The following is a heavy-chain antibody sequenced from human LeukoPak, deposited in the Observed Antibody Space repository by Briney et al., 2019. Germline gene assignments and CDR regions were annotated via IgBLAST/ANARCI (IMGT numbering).Heavy chain of an antibody. D-gene: IGHD4-17*01. CDR1: GFTVSSNY. CDR3: ARDFPTTTVTTSCAFDI. J-gene: IGHJ3*02. CDR2: IYSGGST. Sequence: GGSLRLSCAASGFTVSSNYMSWVRQAPGKGLEWVSVIYSGGSTYYADSVKGRFTISRDNSKNTLYLQMNSLRAEDTAVYYCARDFPTTTVTTSCAFDIWGQGTMVTVSS. V-gene: IGHV3-66*01.